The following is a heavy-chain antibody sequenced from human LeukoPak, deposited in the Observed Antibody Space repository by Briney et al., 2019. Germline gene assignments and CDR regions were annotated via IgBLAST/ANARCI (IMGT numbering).Heavy chain of an antibody. CDR2: ISTNGGST. V-gene: IGHV3-64*01. Sequence: GGSLRLSCAAAAFTFRSYSIHWVRQPPGKGLEYVAAISTNGGSTYYANSVRGRFTISRDKSKNTLYLQMGSLRAEDMAVYYRAREGGDTDAFDIWGQGTMVTVSS. D-gene: IGHD2-21*02. CDR1: AFTFRSYS. CDR3: AREGGDTDAFDI. J-gene: IGHJ3*02.